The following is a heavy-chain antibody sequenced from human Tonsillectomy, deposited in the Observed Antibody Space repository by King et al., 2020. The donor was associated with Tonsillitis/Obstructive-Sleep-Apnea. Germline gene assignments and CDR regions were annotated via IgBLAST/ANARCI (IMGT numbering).Heavy chain of an antibody. CDR1: GYSFTRYY. D-gene: IGHD2-15*01. Sequence: QLVQSGAEVKKPGASVNVSCKAYGYSFTRYYIHWVRQAPGQGLEWMGIINPSDGFTTYAHKFRGRVTMTRDTSTTTVHMELSSLRSEDTAVYYCGRDDKDDRYFVYWRQGTPVTVSS. V-gene: IGHV1-46*01. CDR2: INPSDGFT. J-gene: IGHJ4*02. CDR3: GRDDKDDRYFVY.